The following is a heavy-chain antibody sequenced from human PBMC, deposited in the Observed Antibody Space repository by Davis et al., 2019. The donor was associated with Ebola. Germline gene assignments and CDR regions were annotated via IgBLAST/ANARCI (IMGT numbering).Heavy chain of an antibody. CDR3: ASGAIFAVVTPYNWFDP. Sequence: PGGSLRLSCTVSGGSISSYYWSWIRQPPGKGLEWIGSIYYSGSTYYNPSLKSRVTISVDTSKNQFSLKLSSVTAADTAVYYCASGAIFAVVTPYNWFDPWGQGTLVTVSS. CDR1: GGSISSYY. D-gene: IGHD4-23*01. CDR2: IYYSGST. V-gene: IGHV4-59*05. J-gene: IGHJ5*02.